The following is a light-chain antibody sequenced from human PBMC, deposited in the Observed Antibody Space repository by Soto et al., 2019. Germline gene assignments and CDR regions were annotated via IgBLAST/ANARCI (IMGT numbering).Light chain of an antibody. J-gene: IGKJ3*01. V-gene: IGKV3-20*01. CDR1: QSVSSY. CDR3: HQYGTAPLT. CDR2: GAS. Sequence: EIVLTQSPAILSLSPGERATLSCRASQSVSSYLAWYQQKPGQAPRLLIYGASSRATGIPDRFSGSGSGTDFTLTISRLEPEDFSVYYCHQYGTAPLTFGPGTKVD.